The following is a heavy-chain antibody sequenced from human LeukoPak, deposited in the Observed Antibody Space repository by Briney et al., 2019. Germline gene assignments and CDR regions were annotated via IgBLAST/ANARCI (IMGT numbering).Heavy chain of an antibody. Sequence: SETLSLTCTVSGGSISSYYWSWLRPPPGKGLEWIAYISDIGSINYNPSLKSRVTISLDTSKNQFSLKLSSLTAADTAVYYCAGHHPRNTVDFWGQGALVTVSS. D-gene: IGHD2/OR15-2a*01. V-gene: IGHV4-59*08. CDR1: GGSISSYY. J-gene: IGHJ4*02. CDR3: AGHHPRNTVDF. CDR2: ISDIGSI.